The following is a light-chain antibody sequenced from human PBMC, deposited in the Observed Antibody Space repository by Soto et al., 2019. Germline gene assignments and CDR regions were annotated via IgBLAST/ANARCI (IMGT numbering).Light chain of an antibody. CDR2: GAS. V-gene: IGKV1-6*01. Sequence: AIQMTQSPSSLSASVGDRVTISCRASQGIGNALGWYHQKPGKPPKVLIYGASNLQSGVLPRFSGSGSGTDFTLDIRSLQPEASATYYCLQDINYPWTFGQGTKVDIK. CDR3: LQDINYPWT. CDR1: QGIGNA. J-gene: IGKJ1*01.